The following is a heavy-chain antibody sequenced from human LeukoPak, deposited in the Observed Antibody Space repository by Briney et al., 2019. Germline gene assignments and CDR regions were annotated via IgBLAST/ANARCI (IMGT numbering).Heavy chain of an antibody. CDR1: GFTFSSYG. D-gene: IGHD5-18*01. CDR3: AANVDTAMALDY. CDR2: ISGSGGST. Sequence: PGGPLRLSCAASGFTFSSYGMSWVRQAPGKGLEWVSAISGSGGSTYYADSVKGRFTISRDNSKNTLYLQMNSLRAEDTAVYYCAANVDTAMALDYWGQGTLVTVSS. J-gene: IGHJ4*02. V-gene: IGHV3-23*01.